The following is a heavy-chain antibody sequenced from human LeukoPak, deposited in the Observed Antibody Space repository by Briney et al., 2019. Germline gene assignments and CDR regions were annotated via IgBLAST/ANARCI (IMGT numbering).Heavy chain of an antibody. D-gene: IGHD3-16*01. Sequence: SETLSLTCSVSGGTLNSFYWSWIRQPPGKGLEYIGYVYYTGKANYNPSFKSRVTLSADTSKNQFSLKLSSVTVADTAVYYCARWNAVITSLDHWGQGILVAVSS. CDR3: ARWNAVITSLDH. CDR1: GGTLNSFY. CDR2: VYYTGKA. V-gene: IGHV4-59*08. J-gene: IGHJ4*02.